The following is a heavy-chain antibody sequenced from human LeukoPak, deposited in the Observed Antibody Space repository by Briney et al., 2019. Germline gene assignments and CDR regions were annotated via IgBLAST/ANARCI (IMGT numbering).Heavy chain of an antibody. CDR2: ISGSGGRT. Sequence: GGSLRLSCAASGFTFSVYNMNWVRQAPGKGLEWVSAISGSGGRTYYADSVKGRFTISRDNSKNTLYLQMNSLRAEDTAVYYCAKGRAVAGRYYYFHYIDVWGKETTVTISS. CDR3: AKGRAVAGRYYYFHYIDV. CDR1: GFTFSVYN. J-gene: IGHJ6*03. V-gene: IGHV3-23*01.